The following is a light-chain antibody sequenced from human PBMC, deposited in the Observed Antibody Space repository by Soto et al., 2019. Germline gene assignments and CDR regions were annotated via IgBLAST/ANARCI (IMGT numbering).Light chain of an antibody. V-gene: IGLV2-23*02. J-gene: IGLJ1*01. CDR3: CSYAGSSTFYV. CDR1: SSDVASYNL. CDR2: EVS. Sequence: QSVLTQPASVSGSPGQSITISCTGTSSDVASYNLVSWYQQHPGKAPKLMIYEVSKRPSGVSNRFSGSKSGNTASLTISGLQAEDEADYYCCSYAGSSTFYVFGTGTKVTV.